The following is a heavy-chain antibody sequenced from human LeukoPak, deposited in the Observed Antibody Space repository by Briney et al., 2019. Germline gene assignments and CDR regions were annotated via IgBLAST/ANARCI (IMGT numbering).Heavy chain of an antibody. D-gene: IGHD6-13*01. J-gene: IGHJ4*02. Sequence: GGSLRLSCAASGFTFRSYAIHWVRQAPGKGLEYVSSISGNGDSTFYANSVKGRFTISRDNSKNTLYLQMGSLRAEDMAVYYCARVGYSSPFDYWGQGTLVTVSS. V-gene: IGHV3-64*01. CDR1: GFTFRSYA. CDR3: ARVGYSSPFDY. CDR2: ISGNGDST.